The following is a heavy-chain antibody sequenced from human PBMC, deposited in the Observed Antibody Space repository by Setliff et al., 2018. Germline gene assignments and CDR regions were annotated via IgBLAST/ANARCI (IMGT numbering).Heavy chain of an antibody. Sequence: GGSLRLSCGASGFTYNNCWVSWVRQAPGKGLEWLASINPDGSEKYYVDSVKGRFIISRDNAKNSLSLQTNSLRNEDTAVYYCFGAGTCSYWGQGTLVTVSS. V-gene: IGHV3-7*01. D-gene: IGHD3-10*01. CDR3: FGAGTCSY. J-gene: IGHJ4*02. CDR2: INPDGSEK. CDR1: GFTYNNCW.